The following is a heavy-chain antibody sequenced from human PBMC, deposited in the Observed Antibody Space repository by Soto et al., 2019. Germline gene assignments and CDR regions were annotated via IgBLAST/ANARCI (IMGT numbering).Heavy chain of an antibody. CDR1: GYNFNNYG. CDR2: ISVYSGHT. CDR3: ARAEAFYDILTGSKPDY. D-gene: IGHD3-9*01. Sequence: ASVKVSCKASGYNFNNYGISWVRQAPGQGLEWMGWISVYSGHTNYAQKLQGRVTMTTDTSTSTAYMELRSLRSDDTAVYYCARAEAFYDILTGSKPDYWGQGTLVTVS. J-gene: IGHJ4*02. V-gene: IGHV1-18*01.